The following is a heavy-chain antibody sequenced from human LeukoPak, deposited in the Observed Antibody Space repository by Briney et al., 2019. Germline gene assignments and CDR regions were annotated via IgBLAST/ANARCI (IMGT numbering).Heavy chain of an antibody. V-gene: IGHV4-59*08. CDR3: ARGVRYSSGWYGEYYFDY. D-gene: IGHD6-19*01. CDR2: IYYSGST. J-gene: IGHJ4*02. CDR1: GGSISSYY. Sequence: PSETLSLTCTVSGGSISSYYWSWIRQPPGKGLEWIGYIYYSGSTNYNPSLKSRVTISVDTSKNQFSLKLSSVTAADTAVYYCARGVRYSSGWYGEYYFDYWGQGTLVTVSS.